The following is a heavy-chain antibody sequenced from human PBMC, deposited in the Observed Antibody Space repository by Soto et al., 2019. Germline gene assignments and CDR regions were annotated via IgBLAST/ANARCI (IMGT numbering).Heavy chain of an antibody. Sequence: EVQLLESGGGLAQPGGSLRLSCVASGFTFSDFPMSWARQVPGKGLEWVASIGDNGGDIHYAESVEGRFSVSRDNSRNTLYLQMNSLRTEDTAMYYCASLGGSPTYYNGYWGQGSLVAVSS. CDR1: GFTFSDFP. CDR2: IGDNGGDI. CDR3: ASLGGSPTYYNGY. D-gene: IGHD3-10*01. J-gene: IGHJ4*02. V-gene: IGHV3-23*01.